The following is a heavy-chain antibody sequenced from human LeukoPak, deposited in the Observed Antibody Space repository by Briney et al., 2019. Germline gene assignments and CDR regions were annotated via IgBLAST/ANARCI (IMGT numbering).Heavy chain of an antibody. CDR2: IYYSGST. CDR3: ARDQYSSSWAPFDY. J-gene: IGHJ4*02. D-gene: IGHD6-13*01. CDR1: GGSISSSNY. V-gene: IGHV4-39*07. Sequence: SETLSLTCTVSGGSISSSNYWGWIRQPPGKGLEWIGSIYYSGSTYYNPSLKSRVTISVDTSKNQFSLKLSSVTAADTAVYYCARDQYSSSWAPFDYWGQGTLVTVSS.